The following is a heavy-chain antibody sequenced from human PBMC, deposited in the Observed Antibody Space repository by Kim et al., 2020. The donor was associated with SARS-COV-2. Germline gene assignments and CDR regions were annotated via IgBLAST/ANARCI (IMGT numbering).Heavy chain of an antibody. V-gene: IGHV3-7*01. CDR2: INHDGNKK. D-gene: IGHD6-19*01. CDR1: GFTFSSYW. J-gene: IGHJ3*02. Sequence: GGSLRLSCAASGFTFSSYWMTWVRQAPGKGLEWVANINHDGNKKYDVDLVKGFTTTSGDNAKTPLYLKMSSRRAEATALYYCGRDGVRCSSVVETFDIGG. CDR3: GRDGVRCSSVVETFDI.